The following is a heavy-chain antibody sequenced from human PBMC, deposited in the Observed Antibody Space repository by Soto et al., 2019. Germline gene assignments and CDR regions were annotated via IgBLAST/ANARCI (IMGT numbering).Heavy chain of an antibody. CDR3: AKVVVPAAIGYGMDV. D-gene: IGHD2-2*01. CDR1: GFTFSNAW. V-gene: IGHV3-15*01. J-gene: IGHJ6*02. CDR2: IKTKTAGGTT. Sequence: EVQLVESGGGLVKPGGSLRLSCAASGFTFSNAWMSWVRQAPGKGLEWVGRIKTKTAGGTTDYAAPVKGRFTISRDDSKNTLYLQMNSLRAEDTAVYYCAKVVVPAAIGYGMDVWGQGTTVTVSS.